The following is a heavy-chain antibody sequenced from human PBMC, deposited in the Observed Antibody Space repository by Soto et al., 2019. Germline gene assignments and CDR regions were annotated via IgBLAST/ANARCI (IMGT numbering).Heavy chain of an antibody. CDR3: ARRDCSGGSCYQYYFDY. J-gene: IGHJ4*02. D-gene: IGHD2-15*01. Sequence: PSETLSLTCTVSGGSISSSSYYWGWIRQPPGKGLEWIGSIYCSGSTYYNPSLKSRVTISVDTSKNQFSLKLSSVTAADTAVYYCARRDCSGGSCYQYYFDYWGQGTLVTVSS. CDR1: GGSISSSSYY. CDR2: IYCSGST. V-gene: IGHV4-39*01.